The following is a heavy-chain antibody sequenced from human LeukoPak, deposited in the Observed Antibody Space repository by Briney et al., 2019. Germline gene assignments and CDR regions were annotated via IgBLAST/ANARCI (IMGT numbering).Heavy chain of an antibody. CDR3: ARESSVGAHKAFDY. D-gene: IGHD1-26*01. CDR1: GFTFSNYW. J-gene: IGHJ4*02. CDR2: INSDGSST. Sequence: GGSLRLSCAASGFTFSNYWMHWVRQAPGKGLVWVSRINSDGSSTSYADSVKGRFTISRDNAKNTLYLQMNSLRAEDTAVYYCARESSVGAHKAFDYWGQGTLDTVSS. V-gene: IGHV3-74*01.